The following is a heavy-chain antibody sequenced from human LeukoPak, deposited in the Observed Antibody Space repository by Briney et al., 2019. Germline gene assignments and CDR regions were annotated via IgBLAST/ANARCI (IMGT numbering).Heavy chain of an antibody. CDR1: GFTFSTYI. CDR2: ISSSSSYI. J-gene: IGHJ4*02. D-gene: IGHD2-21*02. V-gene: IGHV3-21*01. Sequence: PGGSLRLSCAASGFTFSTYIMNWVRQAPGKGLEWVSSISSSSSYIYYADSVKGRFTISRDNAKNSLYLQMNSLRAEDTAVYYCARACGGDCYLSDYWGQGTLVTVSS. CDR3: ARACGGDCYLSDY.